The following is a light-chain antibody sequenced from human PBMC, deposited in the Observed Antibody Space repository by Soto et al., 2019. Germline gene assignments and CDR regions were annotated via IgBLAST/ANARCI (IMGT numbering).Light chain of an antibody. V-gene: IGLV1-44*01. CDR3: AAWDDSLNGYV. J-gene: IGLJ1*01. Sequence: QLVLTQPPSASGTPGQRVTISCSGSSSNIGSNSVNWYQQLPGTAPKLLIYSNDRRPSGVPDRFSGSKSGTSASLAISGPQSEDEADYYCAAWDDSLNGYVFGTGTKVTVL. CDR2: SND. CDR1: SSNIGSNS.